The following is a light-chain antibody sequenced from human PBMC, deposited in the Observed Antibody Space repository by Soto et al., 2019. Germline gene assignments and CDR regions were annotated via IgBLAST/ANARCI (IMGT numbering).Light chain of an antibody. J-gene: IGKJ5*01. CDR3: QHYGSSIT. V-gene: IGKV3-20*01. CDR2: GAS. CDR1: QSVSTY. Sequence: EIVMTQSPATLSVSPGETATLCFRASQSVSTYLAWYQQRPGQAPRLLIYGASNRATGIPDRFSGSGSGTDFTLTISRLEPEDFVVYYCQHYGSSITVGQGTRLEIK.